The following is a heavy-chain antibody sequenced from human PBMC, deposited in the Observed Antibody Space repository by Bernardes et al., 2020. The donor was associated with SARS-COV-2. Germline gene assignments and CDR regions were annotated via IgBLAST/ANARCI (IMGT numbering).Heavy chain of an antibody. CDR1: GGTFHNYA. J-gene: IGHJ4*02. D-gene: IGHD5-18*01. CDR2: IIPNLGKA. V-gene: IGHV1-69*15. Sequence: VQVPRQASGGTFHNYAISWVRQAPGQGLEWMGRIIPNLGKANYAQKFQGRVTITADESTSTAYMELSSLRSEDTAVYYCARSMVQAWIQLWPADYFDYWGLGPLVTFSS. CDR3: ARSMVQAWIQLWPADYFDY.